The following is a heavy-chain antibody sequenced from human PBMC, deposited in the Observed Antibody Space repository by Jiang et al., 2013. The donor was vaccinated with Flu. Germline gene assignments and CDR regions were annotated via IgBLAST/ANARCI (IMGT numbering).Heavy chain of an antibody. CDR1: GYTFTSYG. J-gene: IGHJ4*02. V-gene: IGHV1-18*01. D-gene: IGHD3-22*01. CDR2: ISADNGNT. CDR3: ARAFSYDTSGYYYYY. Sequence: GAEVKKPGASVKVSCKASGYTFTSYGISWVRQAPGQGLEWMGWISADNGNTNYAQKLRGRVTITADKSASTAYMELSSLRSEDTAVYYCARAFSYDTSGYYYYYWGQGTLVTVSS.